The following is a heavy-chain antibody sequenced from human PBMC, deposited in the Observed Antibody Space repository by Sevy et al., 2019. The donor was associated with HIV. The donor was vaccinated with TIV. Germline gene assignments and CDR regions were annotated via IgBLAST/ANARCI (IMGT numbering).Heavy chain of an antibody. V-gene: IGHV3-23*01. J-gene: IGHJ4*02. CDR1: EFNFSSYA. Sequence: GGSLRLSCAGSEFNFSSYAMGWVRQAPGKGLEWVSGISGNIGTTYYAPSVRGRFTIFKDISKETLFLQMNSVRVDDTAIYYCAKERGAYFDSWGRGTLVTVSS. CDR2: ISGNIGTT. CDR3: AKERGAYFDS. D-gene: IGHD2-21*01.